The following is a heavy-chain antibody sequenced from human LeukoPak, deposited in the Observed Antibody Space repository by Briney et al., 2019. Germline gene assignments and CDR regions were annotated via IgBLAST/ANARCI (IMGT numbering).Heavy chain of an antibody. D-gene: IGHD2-2*01. V-gene: IGHV4-4*07. CDR1: GGSISSYY. CDR2: IYTSGST. J-gene: IGHJ4*02. Sequence: SEPLSLTCSVSGGSISSYYWSWIRPAAGKGLEWIGRIYTSGSTNYNPSLKSRVTMSVDTSKNQFSLKLSSVTAADTAVYFCARDPCNSTSCHRRYGLDQWGQGTLVTVSS. CDR3: ARDPCNSTSCHRRYGLDQ.